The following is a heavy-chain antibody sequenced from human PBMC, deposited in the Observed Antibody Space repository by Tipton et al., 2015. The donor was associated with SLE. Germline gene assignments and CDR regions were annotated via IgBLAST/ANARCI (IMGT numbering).Heavy chain of an antibody. V-gene: IGHV4-30-4*01. CDR2: IFNSGTT. J-gene: IGHJ5*02. CDR3: ARGSFSSSSSWFDP. Sequence: TLSLTCTVSGGSISSSSYYWSWIRQPPGKGLEWIGYIFNSGTTYYNPSLERRITISVDTSRNHFSLKLNSVTAADTAVYYCARGSFSSSSSWFDPWGQGTLVTVSS. D-gene: IGHD6-6*01. CDR1: GGSISSSSYY.